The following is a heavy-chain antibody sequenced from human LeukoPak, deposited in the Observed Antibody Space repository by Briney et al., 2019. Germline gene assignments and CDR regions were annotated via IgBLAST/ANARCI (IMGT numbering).Heavy chain of an antibody. D-gene: IGHD2-2*01. V-gene: IGHV3-30*02. CDR1: GFTFSSYG. CDR2: IRYDGSNK. J-gene: IGHJ3*02. CDR3: AKSGSIVVVPAAMRGDAFDI. Sequence: PGGSLRLSCAASGFTFSSYGMHWVRQAPGKGLEWVAFIRYDGSNKYYADSVKGRFTISRDNSKNTLYLQMNSLRAEDTAVYYCAKSGSIVVVPAAMRGDAFDIWGQGTMVTVSS.